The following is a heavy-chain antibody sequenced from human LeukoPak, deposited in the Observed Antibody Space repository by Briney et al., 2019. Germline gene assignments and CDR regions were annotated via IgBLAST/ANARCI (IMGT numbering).Heavy chain of an antibody. D-gene: IGHD1-26*01. V-gene: IGHV1-18*01. CDR3: ARGPLSGSYGDY. J-gene: IGHJ4*02. CDR2: VSAYNGNT. Sequence: ASVKVSCKASGYSFTNYGISWVREAPGQGLEWMGWVSAYNGNTDYARKFQGRVTMTTDTSTTTAYMELRSLKSEDTAVYYCARGPLSGSYGDYWGQGTLVTVSS. CDR1: GYSFTNYG.